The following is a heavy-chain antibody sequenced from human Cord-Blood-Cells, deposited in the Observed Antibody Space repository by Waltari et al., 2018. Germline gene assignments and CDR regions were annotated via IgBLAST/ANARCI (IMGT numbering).Heavy chain of an antibody. J-gene: IGHJ4*02. CDR1: GGSFSGYY. V-gene: IGHV4-34*01. CDR3: ASYYYYDSSGYYFDY. CDR2: INHSGST. Sequence: QVQLQQWGAGLLKPSEPLSLTCAVYGGSFSGYYWSWIRQPPGKGLEWIGEINHSGSTNYNTSVKSRVTISVDTSKNQFSLKLSSVTAADTAVYYCASYYYYDSSGYYFDYWGQGTLVTVSS. D-gene: IGHD3-22*01.